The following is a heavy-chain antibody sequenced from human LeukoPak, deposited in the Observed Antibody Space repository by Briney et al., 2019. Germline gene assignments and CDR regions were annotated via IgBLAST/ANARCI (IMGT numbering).Heavy chain of an antibody. J-gene: IGHJ4*02. CDR2: INHSGST. D-gene: IGHD5-18*01. V-gene: IGHV4-34*01. CDR1: GGSFSGYY. CDR3: AREGYSYGHY. Sequence: PSETLSLTCAVYGGSFSGYYWSWIRQPPGKGLEWIGEINHSGSTNYNPSLKSRVTISVDTSKNQFSLKLSSVTAADTAVYYCAREGYSYGHYWGQGTLVTVSS.